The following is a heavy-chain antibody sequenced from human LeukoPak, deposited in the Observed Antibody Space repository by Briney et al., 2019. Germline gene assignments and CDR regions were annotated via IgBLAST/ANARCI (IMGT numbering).Heavy chain of an antibody. CDR3: AYGSEGWGSVRAFDI. D-gene: IGHD7-27*01. CDR2: IKQDGSEK. Sequence: GGSLRLSCAASGFTFSSYWMSWVRQAPGKGLEWVANIKQDGSEKYYVDSVKGRFTISRDNAKNSLYLQMNSLRAEDTAVYYCAYGSEGWGSVRAFDIWGQGTMVTVSS. CDR1: GFTFSSYW. V-gene: IGHV3-7*01. J-gene: IGHJ3*02.